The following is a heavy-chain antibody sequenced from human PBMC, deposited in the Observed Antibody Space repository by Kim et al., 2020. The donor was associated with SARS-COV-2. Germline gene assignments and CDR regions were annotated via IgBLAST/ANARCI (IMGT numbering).Heavy chain of an antibody. V-gene: IGHV3-23*01. Sequence: GGSLRLSCAASGLTFNNFAMSWVRQAPGKGLEWVSGIDSSGDTTSYADSVKGRFTISRDNSTSTLYLQMNSLRADDTAVYYCARDRIYAGDSSYWGQGTLVTVSP. CDR2: IDSSGDTT. CDR1: GLTFNNFA. D-gene: IGHD4-17*01. J-gene: IGHJ4*02. CDR3: ARDRIYAGDSSY.